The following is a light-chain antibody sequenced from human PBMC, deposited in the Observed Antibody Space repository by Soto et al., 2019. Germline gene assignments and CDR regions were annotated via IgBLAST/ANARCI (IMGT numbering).Light chain of an antibody. Sequence: DIQSSQSPSFLSASVGDRVTITCRASQGISSYLAWYQQKPGKAPKLLIYAASTLKSGVSSRFSGSRSGTEFTLTISSLQPEDFATYYCQQLNTYPITFGGGTKVELK. V-gene: IGKV1-9*01. CDR1: QGISSY. J-gene: IGKJ4*01. CDR3: QQLNTYPIT. CDR2: AAS.